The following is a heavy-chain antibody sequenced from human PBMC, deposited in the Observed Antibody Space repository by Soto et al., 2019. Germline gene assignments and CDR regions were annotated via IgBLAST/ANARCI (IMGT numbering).Heavy chain of an antibody. V-gene: IGHV4-34*01. J-gene: IGHJ3*02. CDR3: ARSREQWLVDAFDI. Sequence: QVQVQQWGAGLLKSSETLSLTCAVYGGSFSGYYWSWIRQSPGKGLEWIGEVNPTGSTKYNPSLKSRVTISVDTSKNQFSLNLNSVTAADTALYHCARSREQWLVDAFDIWGQGTMVTVSS. CDR1: GGSFSGYY. D-gene: IGHD6-19*01. CDR2: VNPTGST.